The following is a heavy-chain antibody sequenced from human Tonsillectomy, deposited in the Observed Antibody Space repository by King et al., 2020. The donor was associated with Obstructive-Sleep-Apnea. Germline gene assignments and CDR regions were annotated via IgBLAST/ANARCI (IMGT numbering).Heavy chain of an antibody. Sequence: VQLVESGGGLVKPGGSLRLSCAASGFTFSDAWMSWVRLAPGKWLEWVGRIKSKTDSGSTDYAAPVKGRFTFSRDVSKNTLYLQMNSLRIEYTAVYYCTTVMVRGVPRNWGQGTLVTVSS. CDR1: GFTFSDAW. CDR3: TTVMVRGVPRN. D-gene: IGHD3-10*01. CDR2: IKSKTDSGST. V-gene: IGHV3-15*01. J-gene: IGHJ4*02.